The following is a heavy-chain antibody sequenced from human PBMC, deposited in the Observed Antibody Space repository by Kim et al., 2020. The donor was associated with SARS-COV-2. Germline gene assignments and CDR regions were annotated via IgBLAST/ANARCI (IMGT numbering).Heavy chain of an antibody. CDR3: AADTIAAAGTWFDP. V-gene: IGHV1-58*01. D-gene: IGHD6-13*01. J-gene: IGHJ5*02. Sequence: ALKFQEIVTITRDMSTSTAYMELSSLRSEDTAVYYCAADTIAAAGTWFDPWGQGTLVTVSS.